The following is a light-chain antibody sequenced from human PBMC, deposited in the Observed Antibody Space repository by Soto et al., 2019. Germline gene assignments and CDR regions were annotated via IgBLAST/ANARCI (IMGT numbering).Light chain of an antibody. CDR3: HQYGNAPWT. CDR1: QSVSSNY. V-gene: IGKV3-20*01. CDR2: GAS. J-gene: IGKJ1*01. Sequence: FTQSPGPLSLSPGERATLSCSASQSVSSNYVAWYQQKPGQAPRLLIHGASSRATGIPDRFSGSGSGTDFALTLSRLEAEDFAVYYCHQYGNAPWTFGQGTKVDNK.